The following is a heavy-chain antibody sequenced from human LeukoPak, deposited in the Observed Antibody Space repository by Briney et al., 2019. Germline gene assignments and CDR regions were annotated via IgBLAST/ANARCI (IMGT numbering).Heavy chain of an antibody. CDR1: GFTFSGYT. D-gene: IGHD3-22*01. Sequence: GGSLRLSCAASGFTFSGYTMHWVRQAPGKGLEYVSAISSNGGSTYYAKSVKGRFTISRDNSKNTLYLQMGSLGAGDMAVYYCARAVGDSSGYYSYYFDYWGQGTLVTVSS. CDR2: ISSNGGST. CDR3: ARAVGDSSGYYSYYFDY. J-gene: IGHJ4*02. V-gene: IGHV3-64*01.